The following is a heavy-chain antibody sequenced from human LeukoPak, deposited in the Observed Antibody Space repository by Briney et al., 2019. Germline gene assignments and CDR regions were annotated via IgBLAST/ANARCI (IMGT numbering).Heavy chain of an antibody. CDR3: ARDPPGGAVAGSSRYAFDI. V-gene: IGHV3-21*01. CDR1: GFTFSSYS. Sequence: PGGSLRLSCAASGFTFSSYSMNWVRQAPGKGLEWVSSIISSSSYIYYADSVKGRFTISRDNAKNSLYLQMNSLRAEDTAVYYCARDPPGGAVAGSSRYAFDIWGQGTMVTVSS. J-gene: IGHJ3*02. CDR2: IISSSSYI. D-gene: IGHD6-19*01.